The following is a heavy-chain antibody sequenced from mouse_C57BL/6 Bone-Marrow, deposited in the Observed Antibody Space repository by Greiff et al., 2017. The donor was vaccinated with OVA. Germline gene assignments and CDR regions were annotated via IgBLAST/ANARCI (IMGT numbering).Heavy chain of an antibody. J-gene: IGHJ3*01. CDR3: ARTVFGAY. V-gene: IGHV1-85*01. CDR2: IYPRDGST. Sequence: VQVVESGPELVKPGASVKLSCKASGYTFTSYDINWVKQRPGQGLEWIGWIYPRDGSTKYNEKFKGKATLTVDTSSSTAYMELHSLTSEDSAVYFCARTVFGAYWGQGTLVTVSA. D-gene: IGHD1-1*01. CDR1: GYTFTSYD.